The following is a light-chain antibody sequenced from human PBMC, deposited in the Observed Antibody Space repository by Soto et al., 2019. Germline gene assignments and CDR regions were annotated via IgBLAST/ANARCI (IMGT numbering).Light chain of an antibody. J-gene: IGLJ3*02. Sequence: QSALTQPASVSGSRGQSITLSCTGTSSDVGGYHYVSWYQQHPGKAPKLIISDVSNRPSGVSYRFSGSKSGNTASLTISGLQADDEADYSCSSYTDSSTVVFGGGTQLTVL. CDR2: DVS. CDR1: SSDVGGYHY. CDR3: SSYTDSSTVV. V-gene: IGLV2-14*03.